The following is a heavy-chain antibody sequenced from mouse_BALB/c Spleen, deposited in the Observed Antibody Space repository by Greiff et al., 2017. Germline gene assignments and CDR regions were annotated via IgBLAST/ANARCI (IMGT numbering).Heavy chain of an antibody. CDR1: GYTFTSYW. V-gene: IGHV1-69*02. J-gene: IGHJ4*01. Sequence: QVQLQQPGAELVRPGASVKLSCKASGYTFTSYWINWVKQRPGQGLEWIGNIYPSDSYTNYNQKFKDKATLTVDKSSSTAYMQLSSPTSEDSAVYYCTMGYPYAMDYWGQGTSVTVSS. CDR3: TMGYPYAMDY. D-gene: IGHD4-1*01. CDR2: IYPSDSYT.